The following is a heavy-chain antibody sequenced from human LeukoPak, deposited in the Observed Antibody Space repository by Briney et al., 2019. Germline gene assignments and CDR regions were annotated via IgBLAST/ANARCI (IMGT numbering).Heavy chain of an antibody. CDR1: GGSFSGYY. CDR3: ARVMAARREDLNWFDP. J-gene: IGHJ5*02. CDR2: VYYSGNT. D-gene: IGHD6-6*01. V-gene: IGHV4-34*01. Sequence: PSETLSLTCAVYGGSFSGYYWRWIRQPPGKGLEWIGSVYYSGNTYNPSLKSRVTISVDTSKNQVSLNLTSVNAADTAIYYCARVMAARREDLNWFDPWGQGTLVTVSS.